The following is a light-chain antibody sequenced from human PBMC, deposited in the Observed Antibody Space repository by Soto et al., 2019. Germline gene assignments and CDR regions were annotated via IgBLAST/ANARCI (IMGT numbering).Light chain of an antibody. CDR3: QQYDTSPIT. Sequence: EIVLTQSPATLCSFPGDRVTLSCRASQYINTRLAWYQHRPGQAPRLLIYQTSIRAAGIPARFSGSGSGTDFTLTISRLEPEDFAVYYCQQYDTSPITFGGGTKVDIK. CDR2: QTS. CDR1: QYINTR. J-gene: IGKJ4*01. V-gene: IGKV3-20*01.